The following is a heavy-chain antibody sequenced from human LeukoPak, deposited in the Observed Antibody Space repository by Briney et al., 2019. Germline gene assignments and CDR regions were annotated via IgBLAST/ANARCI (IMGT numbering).Heavy chain of an antibody. J-gene: IGHJ4*02. CDR3: ATLYYYDSSGYYFDY. Sequence: GASVKVSCKVSGYTLTELSMHWVRQTPGKGLEWMGGFDPEDGETIYAQKFQGRVTMTEDTSTDTAYMELSSLRSEDTAVYYCATLYYYDSSGYYFDYWGQGTLVTVSS. V-gene: IGHV1-24*01. D-gene: IGHD3-22*01. CDR1: GYTLTELS. CDR2: FDPEDGET.